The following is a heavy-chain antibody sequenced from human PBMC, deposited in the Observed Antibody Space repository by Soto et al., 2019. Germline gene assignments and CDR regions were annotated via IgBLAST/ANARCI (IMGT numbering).Heavy chain of an antibody. CDR3: ARDIRITMIVVAKNPGLDGMDV. J-gene: IGHJ6*02. CDR2: INPNSGGT. Sequence: ASVKVSCKASGYTFTGYYMHWVRQAPGQGLEWMGWINPNSGGTNYAQKFQGWVTMTRDTSISTAYMELSRLRSDDTAVDYCARDIRITMIVVAKNPGLDGMDVWGQGTTVTVSS. D-gene: IGHD3-22*01. V-gene: IGHV1-2*04. CDR1: GYTFTGYY.